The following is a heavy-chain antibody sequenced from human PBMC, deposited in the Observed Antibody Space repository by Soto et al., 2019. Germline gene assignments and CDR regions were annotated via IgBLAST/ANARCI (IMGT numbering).Heavy chain of an antibody. D-gene: IGHD3-22*01. CDR2: IRSKAYGGTT. V-gene: IGHV3-49*03. CDR1: GFTFGDYA. Sequence: GGSLRLSCTASGFTFGDYAMSWFRQAPGKGLEWVGFIRSKAYGGTTEYAGSVKGRFTISRDDSESIAYLQMNSLKTEDTAVYYCTRAYYYDSSGYYRYWGQGTLVTVSS. J-gene: IGHJ4*02. CDR3: TRAYYYDSSGYYRY.